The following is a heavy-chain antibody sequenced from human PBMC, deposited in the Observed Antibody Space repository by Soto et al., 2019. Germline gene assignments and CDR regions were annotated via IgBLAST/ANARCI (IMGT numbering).Heavy chain of an antibody. CDR1: GGSISSYY. J-gene: IGHJ4*02. V-gene: IGHV4-59*08. CDR3: ARRWGRTFDY. Sequence: TLCLTCTVSGGSISSYYWSWIRQPPGKGLEWIGYIYYSGSTNYNPSLKSRVTISVDTSKNQFSLKLSSVTAADTAVYYCARRWGRTFDYWGQGTLVTVSS. D-gene: IGHD7-27*01. CDR2: IYYSGST.